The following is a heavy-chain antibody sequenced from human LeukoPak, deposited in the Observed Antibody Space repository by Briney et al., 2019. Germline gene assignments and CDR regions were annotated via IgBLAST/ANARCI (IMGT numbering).Heavy chain of an antibody. CDR1: GFTFSSYA. CDR3: AKDRSIGTYYTFDH. CDR2: IGSSGDIT. D-gene: IGHD1-26*01. V-gene: IGHV3-23*01. J-gene: IGHJ4*02. Sequence: GGSLRLSCAASGFTFSSYAMSWVRQAPGMGLEWVSSIGSSGDITYYADSVKGRFTVSRDNSNNRLYLQMSGLTAADTAVYYCAKDRSIGTYYTFDHWGQGTLVTVSS.